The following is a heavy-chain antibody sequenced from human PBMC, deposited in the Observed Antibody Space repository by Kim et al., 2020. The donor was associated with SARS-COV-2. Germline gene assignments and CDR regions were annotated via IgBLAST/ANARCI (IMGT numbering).Heavy chain of an antibody. Sequence: GGSLRLSCAVSGATFANFWMSWVRQAPGKGLEWVGRIKRKKDGETKDYAAAGKGRISIYRDESEKMVFLQMERLQIEDTAVYYCTTGAPSGNFFDYSGQG. CDR2: IKRKKDGETK. V-gene: IGHV3-15*01. CDR1: GATFANFW. J-gene: IGHJ4*02. D-gene: IGHD1-1*01. CDR3: TTGAPSGNFFDY.